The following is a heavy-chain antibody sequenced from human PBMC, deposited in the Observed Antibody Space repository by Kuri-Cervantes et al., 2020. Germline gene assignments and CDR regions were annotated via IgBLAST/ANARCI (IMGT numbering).Heavy chain of an antibody. CDR2: INTNTGNP. J-gene: IGHJ5*02. CDR3: ARGGITMVRGVIHNWFDP. CDR1: GYTFTSYA. V-gene: IGHV7-4-1*01. D-gene: IGHD3-10*01. Sequence: ASVKVSCKASGYTFTSYAMSWVRQAPGQGLEWMGWINTNTGNPTYAQGFTGRFVFSLDTSVSTAYLQICSLKAEDTAVYYCARGGITMVRGVIHNWFDPWGQGTLVTVSS.